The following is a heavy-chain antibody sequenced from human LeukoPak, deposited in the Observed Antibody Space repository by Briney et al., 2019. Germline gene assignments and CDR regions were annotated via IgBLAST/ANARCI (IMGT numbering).Heavy chain of an antibody. CDR1: GDSISSGGNF. Sequence: PSQTLSLTCSVSGDSISSGGNFWSWIRQRPAKGLEAIGYISYSGSTKYNPSLKSRLTMSADTSKNQFSLKLSSVTAADTALYYCTTYCTSTTCHNWFVPWAQGTLVTVPS. CDR2: ISYSGST. D-gene: IGHD2-8*01. CDR3: TTYCTSTTCHNWFVP. J-gene: IGHJ5*02. V-gene: IGHV4-31*03.